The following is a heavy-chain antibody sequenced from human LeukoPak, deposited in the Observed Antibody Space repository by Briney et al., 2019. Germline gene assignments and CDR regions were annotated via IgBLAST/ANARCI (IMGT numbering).Heavy chain of an antibody. Sequence: SQTLSLTCAVSGGSISSGGYSWSWIRQPPGRGLEWIGYIYHSGSTYYNPSLKSRVTISVDRSKNQFSLKLSSVTAADTAVYCCARYRPAANWFDPWGQGTLVTVSS. J-gene: IGHJ5*02. CDR3: ARYRPAANWFDP. CDR2: IYHSGST. CDR1: GGSISSGGYS. D-gene: IGHD2-2*01. V-gene: IGHV4-30-2*01.